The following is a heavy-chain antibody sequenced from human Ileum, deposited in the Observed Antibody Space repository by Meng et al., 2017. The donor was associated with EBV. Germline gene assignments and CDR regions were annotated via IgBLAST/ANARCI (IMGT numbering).Heavy chain of an antibody. Sequence: QVQLQESGPGLVKPSETLSLTCTVPGDPISSGSYYWSWIRQPPGKGLEWIGHFYSGITSFNPSLEGRVAISVDTSRNQFSLIMTSVTAADTAVYYCARGGDGSPYFDYWGQGALVTVS. J-gene: IGHJ4*02. V-gene: IGHV4-61*01. CDR2: FYSGIT. CDR1: GDPISSGSYY. CDR3: ARGGDGSPYFDY. D-gene: IGHD5-24*01.